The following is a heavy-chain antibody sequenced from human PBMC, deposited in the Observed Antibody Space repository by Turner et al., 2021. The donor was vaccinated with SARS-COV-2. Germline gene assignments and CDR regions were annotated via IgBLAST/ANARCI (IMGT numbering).Heavy chain of an antibody. CDR1: GGSISSSSYY. J-gene: IGHJ5*02. Sequence: QLQLQASGQGLVKPSETLSLTCTVSGGSISSSSYYWGWIRQPPGKGLEWIGSIYYSGSTYYNPSLKSRVTIAVDTSKNHFSLKLSSVTAADTALYYCARHWEVAAAAYLARFDPWGQGTLVTVSS. V-gene: IGHV4-39*01. D-gene: IGHD6-13*01. CDR2: IYYSGST. CDR3: ARHWEVAAAAYLARFDP.